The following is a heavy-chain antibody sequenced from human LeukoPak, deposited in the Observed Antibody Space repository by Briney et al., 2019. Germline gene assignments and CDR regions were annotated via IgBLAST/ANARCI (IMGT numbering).Heavy chain of an antibody. J-gene: IGHJ5*02. Sequence: GRSLRLSCAASGFTFSSYGMHWVRQAPGKGLEWVAVIWYDGSNKYYADSVKGRFTISRDNSKNTLYLQMNSLRAEDTAVYYCAKDGVAAAGVQVGIDRFDPWGQGTLVTVSS. CDR3: AKDGVAAAGVQVGIDRFDP. CDR2: IWYDGSNK. V-gene: IGHV3-33*06. D-gene: IGHD6-13*01. CDR1: GFTFSSYG.